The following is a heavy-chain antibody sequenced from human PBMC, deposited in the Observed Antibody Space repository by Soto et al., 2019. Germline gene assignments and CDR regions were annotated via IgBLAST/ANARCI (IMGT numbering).Heavy chain of an antibody. Sequence: SETLSLTCTVSGGSISSYYWSWIRQPPGKGLEWIGYIYYSGSTNYNPSLKSRVTISVDTSKNQFSLKLSSVTAADTAVYYCARHSGPRNYYYIWGSYFDYWGQGTLVTVSS. CDR1: GGSISSYY. CDR2: IYYSGST. CDR3: ARHSGPRNYYYIWGSYFDY. D-gene: IGHD3-16*01. J-gene: IGHJ4*02. V-gene: IGHV4-59*08.